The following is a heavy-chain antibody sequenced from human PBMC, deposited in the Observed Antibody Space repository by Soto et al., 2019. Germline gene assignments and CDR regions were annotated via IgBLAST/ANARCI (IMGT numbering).Heavy chain of an antibody. V-gene: IGHV4-34*01. D-gene: IGHD3-22*01. CDR1: CGSFSGYY. J-gene: IGHJ4*02. Sequence: SETLSLTCAVYCGSFSGYYWSWIRQPPGKGLEWIGEINHSGSTNYNPSLKSRVTISVDTSKNQFSLKLRSVTAADTAVYYCARRRTYYYDSSGYYYSQISNSDYWGQGTLVNVSS. CDR3: ARRRTYYYDSSGYYYSQISNSDY. CDR2: INHSGST.